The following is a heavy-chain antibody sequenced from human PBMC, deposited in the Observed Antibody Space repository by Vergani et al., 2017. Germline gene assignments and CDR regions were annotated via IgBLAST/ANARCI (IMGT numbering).Heavy chain of an antibody. Sequence: EVQLVQSGAEVKKPGESLKISSKGSGYRFTSYWIGWVRQMPGKGLEWMGIIYPGNSDTRYSPSFQGQVTISADKSISTAYLQWSSLKASDTAMYYCARVISMVRGVIYYGMDVWGQGTTVTVSS. CDR2: IYPGNSDT. V-gene: IGHV5-51*01. J-gene: IGHJ6*02. CDR1: GYRFTSYW. D-gene: IGHD3-10*01. CDR3: ARVISMVRGVIYYGMDV.